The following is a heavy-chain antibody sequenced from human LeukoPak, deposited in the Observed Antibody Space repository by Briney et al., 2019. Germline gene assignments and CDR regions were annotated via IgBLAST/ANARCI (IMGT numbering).Heavy chain of an antibody. V-gene: IGHV3-30*18. J-gene: IGHJ4*02. CDR1: GFTFSSYG. Sequence: PGRSLRLSCAASGFTFSSYGIHWVRQAPGKGLEWVAVISYDGSNKYYADSVKGRFTISRDNSKNTLYLQMDSLRAEDTAAYYCAKVDSSSWEFFDYWGQGTLVTVSS. CDR3: AKVDSSSWEFFDY. D-gene: IGHD6-13*01. CDR2: ISYDGSNK.